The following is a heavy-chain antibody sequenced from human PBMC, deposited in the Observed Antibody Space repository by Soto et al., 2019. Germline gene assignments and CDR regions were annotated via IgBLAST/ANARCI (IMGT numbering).Heavy chain of an antibody. J-gene: IGHJ6*02. CDR2: VNPSGGST. D-gene: IGHD3-9*01. CDR3: ARDLRYFDWLFASGYYYGMDV. CDR1: GYSFTNYY. V-gene: IGHV1-46*01. Sequence: ASVKVSCKASGYSFTNYYVHWVRQAPGHGLEWMAIVNPSGGSTRSAQKFQGRVTMTWDTSTSTVYMDLSSLKSEDTAVYYCARDLRYFDWLFASGYYYGMDVWGQGTTVTVSS.